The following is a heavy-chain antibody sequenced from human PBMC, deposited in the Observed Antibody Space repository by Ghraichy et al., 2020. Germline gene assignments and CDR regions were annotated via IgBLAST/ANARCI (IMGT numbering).Heavy chain of an antibody. J-gene: IGHJ4*02. Sequence: GGSLRLSCAASGFTFSSYAMTWVRQAPGKGLEWVSSISASGGGTYYADSVKGRLIISRDKSKNTLYLQMNSLRAEDTAVYYCAKAPQNTISGVVEYWGQGTLVTVSS. D-gene: IGHD3-3*01. V-gene: IGHV3-23*01. CDR3: AKAPQNTISGVVEY. CDR2: ISASGGGT. CDR1: GFTFSSYA.